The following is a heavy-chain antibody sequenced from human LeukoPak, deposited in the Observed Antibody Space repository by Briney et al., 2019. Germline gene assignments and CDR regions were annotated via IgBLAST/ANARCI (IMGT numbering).Heavy chain of an antibody. CDR1: GYTFTGYY. CDR3: ARGPLGSSSSGYYYYMDV. Sequence: ASATVSCKASGYTFTGYYMHWVRQAPGQGLEWMGWINPNSGGTNYAQKFQGRVTMTRDTSISTAYMEVSRLRPDDTAVYYCARGPLGSSSSGYYYYMDVWGKGTTVTVSS. J-gene: IGHJ6*03. V-gene: IGHV1-2*02. D-gene: IGHD6-6*01. CDR2: INPNSGGT.